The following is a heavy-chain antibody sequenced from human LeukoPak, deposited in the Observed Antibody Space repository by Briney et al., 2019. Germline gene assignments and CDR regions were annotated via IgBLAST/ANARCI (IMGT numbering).Heavy chain of an antibody. J-gene: IGHJ5*02. CDR2: ISAYNGNT. D-gene: IGHD2-15*01. Sequence: ASVKVSCKASGYTFTSYGISWVRQAPGQGLEWMGWISAYNGNTNYAQKLQGRVTMTTDTSTSTAYMELRSLRPDDTAVYYCARDRGQYCSGGSCYSGSVGWFDPWGQGTLVTVSS. CDR3: ARDRGQYCSGGSCYSGSVGWFDP. CDR1: GYTFTSYG. V-gene: IGHV1-18*04.